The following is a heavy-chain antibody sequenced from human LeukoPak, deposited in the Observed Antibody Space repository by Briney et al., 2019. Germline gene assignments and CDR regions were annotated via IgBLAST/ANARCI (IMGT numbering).Heavy chain of an antibody. CDR2: ISSSGSTI. CDR3: AREDCSGGSCYPKDY. Sequence: GGSLRLSCAASGFTFSDYYMSWIRQAPGKGLEWVSYISSSGSTIYYADSVKGRFTISRDNAKNSLYLQMNSLRAEDTAVYCCAREDCSGGSCYPKDYWGQGTLVTVSS. CDR1: GFTFSDYY. D-gene: IGHD2-15*01. V-gene: IGHV3-11*01. J-gene: IGHJ4*02.